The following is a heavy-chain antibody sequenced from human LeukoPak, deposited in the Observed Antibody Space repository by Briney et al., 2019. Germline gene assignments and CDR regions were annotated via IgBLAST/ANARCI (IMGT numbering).Heavy chain of an antibody. CDR3: AREDSGYSRSGELDY. CDR2: ISYDGSNK. CDR1: GFTFSSFA. D-gene: IGHD3-22*01. Sequence: PGGSLRLSCAASGFTFSSFAMHWVRQAPGKGLEWVAVISYDGSNKYYADSVKGRFTISRDNSKNTLYLQMNSLRAEDTAVYYCAREDSGYSRSGELDYWGQGTLATVSS. V-gene: IGHV3-30-3*01. J-gene: IGHJ4*02.